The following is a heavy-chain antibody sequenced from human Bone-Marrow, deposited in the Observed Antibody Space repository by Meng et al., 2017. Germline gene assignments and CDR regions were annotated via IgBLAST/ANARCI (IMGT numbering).Heavy chain of an antibody. Sequence: ASVKVSCKASGYTFTSYDINWVRQATGQGLEWMGWISTYNGNTNYAQNVQGRVTMTTDTSTSTAYMELRSLRSDDTAVYYCARVKELVYCGGDCYSINAFDIWGQGTMVTVSS. CDR2: ISTYNGNT. V-gene: IGHV1-18*01. CDR1: GYTFTSYD. D-gene: IGHD2-21*02. J-gene: IGHJ3*02. CDR3: ARVKELVYCGGDCYSINAFDI.